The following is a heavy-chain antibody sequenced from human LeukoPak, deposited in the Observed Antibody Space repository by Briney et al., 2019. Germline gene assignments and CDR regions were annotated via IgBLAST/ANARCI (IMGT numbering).Heavy chain of an antibody. CDR1: GGSISSYY. CDR2: IYYSGST. J-gene: IGHJ6*02. Sequence: PSETLSLTCTVSGGSISSYYWSWIRQPPGKGLEWIGYIYYSGSTNYNPSLKSRVTISVDTSKNQFSLKLSSVTAADTAVYYCARGYSSSWYAPGYYYYGMDVWGQGTTVTVSS. CDR3: ARGYSSSWYAPGYYYYGMDV. D-gene: IGHD6-13*01. V-gene: IGHV4-59*01.